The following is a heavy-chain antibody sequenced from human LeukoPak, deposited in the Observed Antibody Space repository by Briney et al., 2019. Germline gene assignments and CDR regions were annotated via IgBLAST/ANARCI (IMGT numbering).Heavy chain of an antibody. CDR2: IYYSGST. D-gene: IGHD3-22*01. CDR3: ASPKYYYDSSGYYDTWFDP. CDR1: GGSISSSSYY. V-gene: IGHV4-39*01. Sequence: SETLSLTCTVSGGSISSSSYYWGWIRQPPGKGLEWFGSIYYSGSTYYNPSLKSRVTISVDTSKNQFSLKLSSVTAADTAVYYCASPKYYYDSSGYYDTWFDPWGQGTLVTVSS. J-gene: IGHJ5*02.